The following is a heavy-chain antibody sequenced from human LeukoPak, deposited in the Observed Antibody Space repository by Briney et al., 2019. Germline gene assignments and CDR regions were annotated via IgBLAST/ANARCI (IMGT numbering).Heavy chain of an antibody. CDR2: IYYSGST. Sequence: KPSETLSLTCTVSGGSISSSSYYWGWTRQPPGRGLEWIGSIYYSGSTYYNPSLKSRVTISVDTSKNQFSLKLSSVTAADTAVYYCARTWLQADFDYWGQGTLVTVSS. V-gene: IGHV4-39*01. CDR1: GGSISSSSYY. J-gene: IGHJ4*02. CDR3: ARTWLQADFDY. D-gene: IGHD5-24*01.